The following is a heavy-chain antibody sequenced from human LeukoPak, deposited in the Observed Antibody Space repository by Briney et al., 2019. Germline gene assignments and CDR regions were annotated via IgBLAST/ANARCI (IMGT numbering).Heavy chain of an antibody. CDR2: IYSGGST. D-gene: IGHD6-13*01. V-gene: IGHV3-53*01. J-gene: IGHJ4*02. CDR1: GFTVSSNY. CDR3: ARGFKYSSSWYLQTSYYFDY. Sequence: GGSLRLSCAASGFTVSSNYMSWVRQAPGKGLEWGSVIYSGGSTYYADSVKGRFTISRDNSKNTLYLQINRRRAEDTAVYYCARGFKYSSSWYLQTSYYFDYWGQGTLVTVSS.